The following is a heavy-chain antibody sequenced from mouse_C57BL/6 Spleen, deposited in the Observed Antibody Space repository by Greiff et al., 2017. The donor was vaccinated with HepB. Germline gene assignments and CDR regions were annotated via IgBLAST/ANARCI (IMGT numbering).Heavy chain of an antibody. V-gene: IGHV1-82*01. CDR2: IYPGDGDT. D-gene: IGHD1-1*01. Sequence: LQESGPELVKPGASVKISCKASGYAFSSSWMNWVKQRPGKGLEWIGRIYPGDGDTNYNGKFKGKATLTADKSSSTAYMQLSSLTSEDSAVYFCARDYYGSYYWGQGTTLTVSS. J-gene: IGHJ2*01. CDR1: GYAFSSSW. CDR3: ARDYYGSYY.